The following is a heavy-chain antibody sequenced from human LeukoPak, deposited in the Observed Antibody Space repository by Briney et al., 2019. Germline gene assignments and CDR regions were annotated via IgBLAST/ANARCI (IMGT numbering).Heavy chain of an antibody. Sequence: PSETLSLTCSVSGGSVSSYYWSWIRQPAGKELEWIGRIYTTGTTNYNPSLRSRVTMSVDTSKNQFSLKLSSVTAADTAVYYCARDSAMLTYFDCWGQGTLVTVSS. V-gene: IGHV4-4*07. CDR3: ARDSAMLTYFDC. CDR2: IYTTGTT. D-gene: IGHD5-18*01. J-gene: IGHJ4*02. CDR1: GGSVSSYY.